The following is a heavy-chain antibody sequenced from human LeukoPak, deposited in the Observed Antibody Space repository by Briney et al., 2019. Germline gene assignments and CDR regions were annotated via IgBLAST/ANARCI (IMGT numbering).Heavy chain of an antibody. CDR1: GGSFTDYY. V-gene: IGHV4-34*01. Sequence: SETLSLTCAVYGGSFTDYYWSWIRHLPGKGLEWVGEIHHRAGANYNPSLWGRVTISADTSKNKFSLHRTSVTAADTATFYCARGPVRGAGLTGISYCFGLDVWGHGATVTVFS. CDR2: IHHRAGA. D-gene: IGHD2-21*02. J-gene: IGHJ6*02. CDR3: ARGPVRGAGLTGISYCFGLDV.